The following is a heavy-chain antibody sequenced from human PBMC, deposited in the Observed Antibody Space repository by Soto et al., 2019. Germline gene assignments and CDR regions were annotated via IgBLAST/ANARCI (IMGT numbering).Heavy chain of an antibody. J-gene: IGHJ4*02. D-gene: IGHD3-9*01. Sequence: GGSLRLSCAASGFTFSSYAMSWVRQAPGKGLEWVSAISGSGGSTYYADSVKGRFTISRDNSKNTLYLQMNSLRAEDTAVYYCATYDILTGYYPYYFDYWGQGTPVTVSS. CDR3: ATYDILTGYYPYYFDY. CDR1: GFTFSSYA. V-gene: IGHV3-23*01. CDR2: ISGSGGST.